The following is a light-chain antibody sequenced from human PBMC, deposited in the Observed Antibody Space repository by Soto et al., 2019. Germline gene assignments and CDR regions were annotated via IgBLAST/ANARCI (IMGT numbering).Light chain of an antibody. J-gene: IGKJ5*01. CDR2: DAS. CDR1: QSVSSY. CDR3: QQHRSWTPT. V-gene: IGKV3-11*01. Sequence: IVLTQSPATLSLSPGERATLSCRASQSVSSYLAWYQQKPGQGPRLLIYDASNRAAGIPARFSVSGSGTDCTLTISRLEHEDVAVYYCQQHRSWTPTFCQGTRLEIK.